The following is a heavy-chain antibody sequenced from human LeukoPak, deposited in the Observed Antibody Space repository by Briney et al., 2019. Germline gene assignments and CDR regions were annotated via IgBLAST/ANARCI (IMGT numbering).Heavy chain of an antibody. CDR1: GFTFDDYA. V-gene: IGHV3-9*01. D-gene: IGHD4-23*01. J-gene: IGHJ4*02. CDR2: ITWNSGSR. Sequence: GRSLRLSCAASGFTFDDYAIHWVRQAPGKGLEWVSGITWNSGSRGYADSVQGRFTISRDNTKNSLYLEMNNLRAEDTAVYYCARGTVGTPGTDYWGQGTLVTVSS. CDR3: ARGTVGTPGTDY.